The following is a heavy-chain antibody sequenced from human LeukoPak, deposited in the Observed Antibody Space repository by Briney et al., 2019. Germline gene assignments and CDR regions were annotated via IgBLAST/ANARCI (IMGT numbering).Heavy chain of an antibody. D-gene: IGHD2/OR15-2a*01. CDR1: GGSISSGDYY. CDR2: IYTSGST. J-gene: IGHJ6*03. CDR3: ARVSARNRFRGYYYYMDV. Sequence: SETLSLTCTVSGGSISSGDYYWSWIRQPAGKGLEWIGRIYTSGSTNYNPSLKSRVTMSVDTSKNQFSLKLSSVTAADTAVYYCARVSARNRFRGYYYYMDVWGKGTTVTVSS. V-gene: IGHV4-61*02.